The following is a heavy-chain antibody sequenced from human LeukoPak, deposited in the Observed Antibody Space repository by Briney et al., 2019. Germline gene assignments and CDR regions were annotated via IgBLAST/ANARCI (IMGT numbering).Heavy chain of an antibody. CDR3: AKDLELAVAGTFDY. CDR1: GFTLSSYG. Sequence: GGSLRLSCAASGFTLSSYGMHWVRQAPGKGLEWVAVISYDGSNKYYADSVKGRFTISRDNSKNTLYLQMNSLRAEDTAVYYCAKDLELAVAGTFDYWGQGTLVTVSS. CDR2: ISYDGSNK. D-gene: IGHD6-19*01. J-gene: IGHJ4*02. V-gene: IGHV3-30*18.